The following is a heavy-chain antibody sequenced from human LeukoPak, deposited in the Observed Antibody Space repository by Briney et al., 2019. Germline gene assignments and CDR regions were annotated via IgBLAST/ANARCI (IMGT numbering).Heavy chain of an antibody. V-gene: IGHV1-69*04. D-gene: IGHD3-10*01. CDR1: GGTFSSYA. CDR3: AREDYGSGSWRFDY. J-gene: IGHJ4*02. Sequence: ASVKVSCKASGGTFSSYAISWVRQAPGQGLEWMGRIIPILGIANYAQKFQGRVTITADKSTSTAYMELSSLRSEDTAVYYCAREDYGSGSWRFDYWGQGTLVTVSS. CDR2: IIPILGIA.